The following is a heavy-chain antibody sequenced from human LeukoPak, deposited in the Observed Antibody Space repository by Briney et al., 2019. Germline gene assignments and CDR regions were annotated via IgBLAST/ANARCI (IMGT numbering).Heavy chain of an antibody. CDR1: GFTFSNYY. CDR2: IKQDGSEK. V-gene: IGHV3-7*01. J-gene: IGHJ3*02. D-gene: IGHD6-19*01. CDR3: ARGGGSGWYDGTFDI. Sequence: GGSLRLSCAASGFTFSNYYMNWVRQAPGKGLEWVANIKQDGSEKYYVDSVKGRFTISRDNAKNSLYLQMNSLRAEDTAVYYCARGGGSGWYDGTFDIWGQGTMVTVSS.